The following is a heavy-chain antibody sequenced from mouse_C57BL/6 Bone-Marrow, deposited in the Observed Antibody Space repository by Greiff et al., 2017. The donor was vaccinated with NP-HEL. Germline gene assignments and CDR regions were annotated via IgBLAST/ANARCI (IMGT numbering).Heavy chain of an antibody. J-gene: IGHJ2*01. D-gene: IGHD2-1*01. CDR2: IYPRSGNT. V-gene: IGHV1-81*01. Sequence: QVQLKQSGAELARPGASVKLSCKASGYTFTSYGISWVKQRTGQGLEWIGEIYPRSGNTYYNEKFKGKATLTADKSSSTAFMELRSLTSDDSAVYFCARLGGIYYPIRGYFDYWGQGTTLTVSS. CDR3: ARLGGIYYPIRGYFDY. CDR1: GYTFTSYG.